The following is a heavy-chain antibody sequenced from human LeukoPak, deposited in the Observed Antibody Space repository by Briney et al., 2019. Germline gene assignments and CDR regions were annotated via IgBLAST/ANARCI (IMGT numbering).Heavy chain of an antibody. CDR1: GFTFSSYS. CDR2: ISSSSSYI. CDR3: ARDGLDYGGNSGAFDI. Sequence: GSLRLSCAASGFTFSSYSMNWVRQAPGKGLEWVSSISSSSSYIYYADSVKGRFTISRDNAKNSLYLQMNSLRAEDTAVYYCARDGLDYGGNSGAFDIWGQGTMVTVSS. D-gene: IGHD4-23*01. J-gene: IGHJ3*02. V-gene: IGHV3-21*01.